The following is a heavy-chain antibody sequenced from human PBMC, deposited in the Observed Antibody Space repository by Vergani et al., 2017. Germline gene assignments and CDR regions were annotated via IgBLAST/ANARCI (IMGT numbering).Heavy chain of an antibody. D-gene: IGHD3-10*01. CDR1: GGSISSSSYY. CDR3: ARGEGPYLY. CDR2: INHRGST. V-gene: IGHV4-39*07. Sequence: QVQLQESGPGLVKPSETLSLTCTVSGGSISSSSYYWGWIRQPPGKGLEWIGEINHRGSTNYNPSLKSRVTISVDTSKNQFSLKLSSVTAADTAVYYCARGEGPYLYWGQGTLVTVSS. J-gene: IGHJ4*02.